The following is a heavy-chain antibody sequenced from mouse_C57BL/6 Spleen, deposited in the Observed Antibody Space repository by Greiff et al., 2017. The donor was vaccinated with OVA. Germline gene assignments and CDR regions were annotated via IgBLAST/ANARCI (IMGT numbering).Heavy chain of an antibody. CDR3: ASELGRFAY. CDR2: ISSGGSYT. V-gene: IGHV5-6*01. CDR1: GFTFSSYG. D-gene: IGHD4-1*01. Sequence: EVHLVESGGDLVKPGGSLKLSCAASGFTFSSYGMSWVRQTPDKRLEWVATISSGGSYTYYPDSVKGRFTISRDNAKNTLYLQMSSLKSEDTAMYYCASELGRFAYWGQGTLVTVSA. J-gene: IGHJ3*01.